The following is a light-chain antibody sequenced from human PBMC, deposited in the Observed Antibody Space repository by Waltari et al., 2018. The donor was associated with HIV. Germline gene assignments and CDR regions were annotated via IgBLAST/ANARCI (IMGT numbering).Light chain of an antibody. Sequence: QAVLTQPPSAPGTPGQRITISCSGSSSTIGSAAVNWYQQLPGTAPKLLIYNNNQRPSGVPDRFSASKSGTSASLAISGLQSEDEADYYCATWDHRLNGWVFGGGTKLTVL. J-gene: IGLJ3*02. CDR2: NNN. V-gene: IGLV1-44*01. CDR3: ATWDHRLNGWV. CDR1: SSTIGSAA.